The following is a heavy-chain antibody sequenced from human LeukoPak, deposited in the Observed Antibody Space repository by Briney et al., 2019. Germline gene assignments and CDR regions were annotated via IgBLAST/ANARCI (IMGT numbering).Heavy chain of an antibody. V-gene: IGHV3-48*03. Sequence: GSLRLSCAASGFTFSSYEMNWVRQAPGKGLEWVSYISSSGSTIYYADSVKGRFTISRDNAKNSLYLQMSSLRAEDTAVYYCARGRYYYDSSGYSGVDYWGQGTLVTVSS. CDR3: ARGRYYYDSSGYSGVDY. D-gene: IGHD3-22*01. CDR1: GFTFSSYE. J-gene: IGHJ4*02. CDR2: ISSSGSTI.